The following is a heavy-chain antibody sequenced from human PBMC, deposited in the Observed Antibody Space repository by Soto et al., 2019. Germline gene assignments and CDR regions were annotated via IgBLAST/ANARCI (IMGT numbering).Heavy chain of an antibody. D-gene: IGHD3-16*01. J-gene: IGHJ4*02. CDR3: ARERKRWLKYYFDY. V-gene: IGHV4-59*12. CDR1: GGSITSDY. Sequence: SETLSLTCSVSGGSITSDYWSWIRQPPGKGLEWIGYISYSGSTNYNPSLRSRVTMSVDTSQNQFSLKLSSVTAADTAVYYCARERKRWLKYYFDYWGQGTMVTVSS. CDR2: ISYSGST.